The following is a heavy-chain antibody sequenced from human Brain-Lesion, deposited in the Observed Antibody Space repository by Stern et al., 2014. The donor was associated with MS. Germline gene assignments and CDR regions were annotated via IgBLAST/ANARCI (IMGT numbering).Heavy chain of an antibody. V-gene: IGHV5-51*01. CDR1: GYRFTRNW. CDR3: ARRGDSSSSGFDY. Sequence: VQLVQSGAEVKKPGESLKISCKGSGYRFTRNWIGWVRQMPGKGLEWMGIIWPGDSDTRYSPSFQGQVTISADKSISTAYLQWSSLQASDTAMYYCARRGDSSSSGFDYWGQGTLVIVSS. D-gene: IGHD6-6*01. J-gene: IGHJ4*02. CDR2: IWPGDSDT.